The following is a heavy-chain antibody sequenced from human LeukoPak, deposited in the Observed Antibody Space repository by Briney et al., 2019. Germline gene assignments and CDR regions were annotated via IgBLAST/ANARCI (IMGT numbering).Heavy chain of an antibody. V-gene: IGHV4-59*12. CDR3: AKSNGYGLVDI. J-gene: IGHJ3*02. CDR1: GGSISSYY. D-gene: IGHD3-10*01. CDR2: IFYSGST. Sequence: SETLSLTCTVSGGSISSYYWSWIRQPPGKGLEWIGNIFYSGSTYYSPSLRSRVTISLDTSRNQFSLKLSSVTAADTAVYYCAKSNGYGLVDIWGQGTMVTVSS.